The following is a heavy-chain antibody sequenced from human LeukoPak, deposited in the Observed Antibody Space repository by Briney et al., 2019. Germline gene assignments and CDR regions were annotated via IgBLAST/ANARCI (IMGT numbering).Heavy chain of an antibody. V-gene: IGHV3-30*02. Sequence: GGSLILSCAASGFTFSSYGMHWVRQAPGRGLEWVAFIRYDGSNKYYADSVKGRFTVSRDNAKNTLYLQMNSLRAEDTAVYYCTIFILGRPYWGQGTLVSVSS. CDR1: GFTFSSYG. D-gene: IGHD3-16*02. J-gene: IGHJ4*02. CDR3: TIFILGRPY. CDR2: IRYDGSNK.